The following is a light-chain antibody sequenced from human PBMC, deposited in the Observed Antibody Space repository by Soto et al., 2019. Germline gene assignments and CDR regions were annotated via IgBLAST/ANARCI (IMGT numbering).Light chain of an antibody. CDR3: QQRSNRLT. CDR2: DAS. V-gene: IGKV3-11*01. Sequence: EIVLTQSPATLSLSPGERATLSCRASQSVSSYLAWYQQKPGQAPRLLIYDASNQATGIPASFSGSGSGTVFTLTISSLAHEYFTVYYRQQRSNRLTFGGGTKVEIK. J-gene: IGKJ4*01. CDR1: QSVSSY.